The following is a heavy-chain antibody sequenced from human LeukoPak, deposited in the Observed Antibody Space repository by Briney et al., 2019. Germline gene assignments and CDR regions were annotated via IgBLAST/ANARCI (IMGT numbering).Heavy chain of an antibody. V-gene: IGHV4-59*12. CDR1: GGSISSYY. D-gene: IGHD3-3*01. J-gene: IGHJ5*02. Sequence: PSETLSLTCTVSGGSISSYYWSWIRQPPGKGLEWIGYIYYSGSTNYNPSLKSRVTISVDTSKNQFSLKLSSVTAADTAVYYCARGAGLFWSGYYPMGFDPWGQGTLVTVSS. CDR2: IYYSGST. CDR3: ARGAGLFWSGYYPMGFDP.